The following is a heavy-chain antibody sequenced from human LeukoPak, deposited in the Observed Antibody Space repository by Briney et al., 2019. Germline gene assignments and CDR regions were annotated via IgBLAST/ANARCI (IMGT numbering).Heavy chain of an antibody. CDR3: AKVEGTVASRKPLGY. CDR1: GFTFSCCA. V-gene: IGHV3-30-3*01. J-gene: IGHJ4*02. CDR2: ISSDENTK. D-gene: IGHD1-26*01. Sequence: PGGSLRLSCAASGFTFSCCAIHWVRQAPGRGLEWVAVISSDENTKFYADSVKGRFTISRDNSKNTLHLQMNSLRAEDTAIYYCAKVEGTVASRKPLGYWGQGILVTVSS.